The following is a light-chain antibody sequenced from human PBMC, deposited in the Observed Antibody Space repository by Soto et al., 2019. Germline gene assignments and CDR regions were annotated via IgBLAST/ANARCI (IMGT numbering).Light chain of an antibody. Sequence: QSVLTQPASVSGSPGQSITISCIGTSSDVGGYNYVSWYQQHPGKAPKLMIYDVSNRPSGVSNRFSGSKSGNTASLTISGLQAEDEAGYYCSSYISSSTPYVFGTGTKVTVL. CDR3: SSYISSSTPYV. V-gene: IGLV2-14*01. CDR1: SSDVGGYNY. J-gene: IGLJ1*01. CDR2: DVS.